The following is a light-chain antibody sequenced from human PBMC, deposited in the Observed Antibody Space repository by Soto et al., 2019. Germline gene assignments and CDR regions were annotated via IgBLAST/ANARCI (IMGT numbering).Light chain of an antibody. CDR1: QGIGTY. CDR3: QQVDSYPRT. Sequence: GDRVTVTCRASQGIGTYLVWYQQKSGKAPTVLIYASSTLQTGVPSRFSGSGSGTDFSLTISSLHPEDVATYYCQQVDSYPRTFGQGTKVDVK. J-gene: IGKJ1*01. V-gene: IGKV1-9*01. CDR2: ASS.